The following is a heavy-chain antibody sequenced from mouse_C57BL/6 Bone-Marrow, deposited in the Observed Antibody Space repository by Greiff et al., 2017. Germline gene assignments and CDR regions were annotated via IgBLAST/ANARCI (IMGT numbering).Heavy chain of an antibody. Sequence: EVQLQQSGPVLVKPGASVKMSCKASGYTFPDYYMNWVKQSHGKSLEWIGVINPYNGGTSYNQKFKGKATLTVDKSSSTAYMELNSLTSEDSAVYYCARSLIYYYGSSFDWYFDVWGTGTTVTVSS. D-gene: IGHD1-1*01. CDR3: ARSLIYYYGSSFDWYFDV. J-gene: IGHJ1*03. CDR2: INPYNGGT. CDR1: GYTFPDYY. V-gene: IGHV1-19*01.